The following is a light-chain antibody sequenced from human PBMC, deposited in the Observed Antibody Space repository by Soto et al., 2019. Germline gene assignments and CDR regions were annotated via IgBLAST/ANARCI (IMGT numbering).Light chain of an antibody. Sequence: IHITHSPSSVSSSVVDRVTITFRASQGISSWLAWYQQKPGKAPKLLIYAASSLQSGVPSRFSGSGSGTDFTLNIRSLQPEDFETYYCKQDNSFPLTFGGGPXVEIK. J-gene: IGKJ4*01. CDR3: KQDNSFPLT. V-gene: IGKV1D-12*01. CDR1: QGISSW. CDR2: AAS.